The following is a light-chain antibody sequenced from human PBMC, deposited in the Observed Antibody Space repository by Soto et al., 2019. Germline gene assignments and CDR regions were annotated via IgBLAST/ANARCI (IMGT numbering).Light chain of an antibody. J-gene: IGKJ1*01. CDR3: QQSYSTPGT. Sequence: DIQMTQSQSSLSGSVGDRVTITCRASQSISSYLNWYQQKPGKAPKLLIYAASSLQSGVPSRFSGSGSGTDFTLTISSLQPEDFATYYCQQSYSTPGTFGQGTKV. CDR2: AAS. CDR1: QSISSY. V-gene: IGKV1-39*01.